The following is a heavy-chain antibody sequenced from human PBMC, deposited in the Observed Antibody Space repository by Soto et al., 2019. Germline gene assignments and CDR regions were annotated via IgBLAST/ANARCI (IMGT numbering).Heavy chain of an antibody. CDR2: INGDGSRS. J-gene: IGHJ6*02. V-gene: IGHV3-74*01. CDR3: ARGIRGKYGMDV. D-gene: IGHD3-10*01. Sequence: EVQLVESGGGLVQPGGSLRLSCATSGCTFSDYWIHWVRQAPGKGLVWVSRINGDGSRSDYADSVKGRFTIYRDNAENTVYLQMNSLSAEDTAVYFCARGIRGKYGMDVWGHGTTITVSS. CDR1: GCTFSDYW.